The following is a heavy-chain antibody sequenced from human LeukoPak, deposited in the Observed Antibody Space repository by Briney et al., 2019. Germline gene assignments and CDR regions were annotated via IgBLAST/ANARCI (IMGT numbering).Heavy chain of an antibody. CDR1: GFTFSSYA. J-gene: IGHJ4*02. CDR2: ISGSGGST. D-gene: IGHD4-11*01. V-gene: IGHV3-23*01. CDR3: AKDRSVTTDYFDY. Sequence: PGGSLRLSCAASGFTFSSYAMSWVRQAPGKGLEWVSAISGSGGSTYYADSVKGRFTISRDNSKNMLYLQMNSLRAEDTAVYYCAKDRSVTTDYFDYWGQGTLVTVSS.